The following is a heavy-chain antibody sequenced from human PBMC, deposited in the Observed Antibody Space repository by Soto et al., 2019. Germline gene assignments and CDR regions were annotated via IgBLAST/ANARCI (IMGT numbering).Heavy chain of an antibody. Sequence: QVQLVESGGGVVQPGRSLRLSCAASGFTFSSYGMHWVRQAPGKGLEWVAVIWYDGSNKYYADSVKGRFTISRDNSRNTLYLQMNSLRAEDTAVYYGARGGARNCSGGSCYPLYYYDYGMDVWGQGTTVTVSS. CDR2: IWYDGSNK. CDR1: GFTFSSYG. J-gene: IGHJ6*02. CDR3: ARGGARNCSGGSCYPLYYYDYGMDV. V-gene: IGHV3-33*01. D-gene: IGHD2-15*01.